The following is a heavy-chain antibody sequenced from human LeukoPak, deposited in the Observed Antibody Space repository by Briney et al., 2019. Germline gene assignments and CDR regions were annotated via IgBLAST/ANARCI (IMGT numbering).Heavy chain of an antibody. J-gene: IGHJ6*03. CDR1: GYTFTSYD. CDR3: AREGGARDYYYYYYMDV. Sequence: ASVKVSCKASGYTFTSYDINWVRQATGQGLEWMGWMNPNSGNTGYAQKFQGRVTMTRNTSISTAYMELSSLRSEGTAVYYCAREGGARDYYYYYYMDVWGKGPRSPSP. CDR2: MNPNSGNT. V-gene: IGHV1-8*01. D-gene: IGHD4-17*01.